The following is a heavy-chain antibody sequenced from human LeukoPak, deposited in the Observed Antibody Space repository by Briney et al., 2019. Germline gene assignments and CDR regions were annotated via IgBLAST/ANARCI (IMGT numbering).Heavy chain of an antibody. J-gene: IGHJ3*02. Sequence: GESLKISCKGSGYSFTSCWIGWVRQMPGKGLEWMGIIYPGDSDTRYSPSFQGQVTISADKSISTAYLQWSSLKASDAAMYYCARHYYYDSSGYRAFDIWGQGTMVTVSS. CDR1: GYSFTSCW. V-gene: IGHV5-51*01. D-gene: IGHD3-22*01. CDR3: ARHYYYDSSGYRAFDI. CDR2: IYPGDSDT.